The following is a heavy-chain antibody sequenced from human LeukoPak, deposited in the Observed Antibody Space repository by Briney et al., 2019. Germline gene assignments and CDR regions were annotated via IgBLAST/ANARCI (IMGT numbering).Heavy chain of an antibody. D-gene: IGHD3/OR15-3a*01. CDR2: ISSSSSYI. CDR1: GFTFSSYS. J-gene: IGHJ4*02. CDR3: ARGHPEGWTFDY. Sequence: GESLRLSCAASGFTFSSYSMNWVRQAPGKGLEWVSSISSSSSYIYYADSVKGRFTISRDNAKNSLYLQMNSMRAEDTAVYYCARGHPEGWTFDYWGQGTLVTVSS. V-gene: IGHV3-21*01.